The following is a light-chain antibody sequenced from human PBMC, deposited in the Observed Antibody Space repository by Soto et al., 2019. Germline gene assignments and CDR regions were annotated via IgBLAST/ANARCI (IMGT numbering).Light chain of an antibody. Sequence: QSALTQPASVSGSPGQSITISCTGTSSDVGGYDHVSWYQQHPGKAPRLMIYDVSNRPSGVSNRFSGSKSANTASLTISGLQAEDEADYYSSSYTSSTVVFAAGTKVTVL. CDR2: DVS. CDR3: SSYTSSTVV. V-gene: IGLV2-14*01. CDR1: SSDVGGYDH. J-gene: IGLJ2*01.